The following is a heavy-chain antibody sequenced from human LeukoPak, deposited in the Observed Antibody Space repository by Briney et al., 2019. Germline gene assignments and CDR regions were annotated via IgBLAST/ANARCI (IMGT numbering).Heavy chain of an antibody. CDR3: AHRSLIEPPEEWFDP. CDR1: GFSLSTSGVG. CDR2: IYWDDDK. D-gene: IGHD3-22*01. J-gene: IGHJ5*02. V-gene: IGHV2-5*02. Sequence: SGPTLVKPTQTLTLTCTFSGFSLSTSGVGVGWSRQRPGKALEWLALIYWDDDKRYSPSLKSRLTITKDTSKNQVVLTMTNMDPVDTATYYCAHRSLIEPPEEWFDPWGQGTLVTVSS.